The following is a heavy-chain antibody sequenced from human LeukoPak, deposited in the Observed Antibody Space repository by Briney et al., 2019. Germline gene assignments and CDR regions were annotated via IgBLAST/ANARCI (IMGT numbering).Heavy chain of an antibody. V-gene: IGHV3-21*01. J-gene: IGHJ5*02. CDR2: ISSSSSYI. Sequence: PGGSLRLSCAASGFTFSSYSMNWVRQAPGKGLEWVSSISSSSSYIYYADSVKGRFTISRDNAKNSLYLQMNSLRAEDTAVYYCARDFDYYGSGGNWFDPWGQGTLVTVSS. D-gene: IGHD3-10*01. CDR3: ARDFDYYGSGGNWFDP. CDR1: GFTFSSYS.